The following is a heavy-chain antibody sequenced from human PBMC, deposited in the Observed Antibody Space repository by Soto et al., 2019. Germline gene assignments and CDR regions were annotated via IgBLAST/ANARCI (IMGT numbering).Heavy chain of an antibody. Sequence: QITLKESGPTLVRPTQTLTLTCSFSGFSLNTNGMGVGWIRQPPGKALEWLAFIHWDEDKRYSPSLKTRLTVTTDTPTTTLATPPTYLAPCDTRTNKRAASNYDSGSAVWGQGTGVT. J-gene: IGHJ6*02. D-gene: IGHD3-10*01. CDR3: AASNYDSGSAV. CDR1: GFSLNTNGMG. V-gene: IGHV2-5*02. CDR2: IHWDEDK.